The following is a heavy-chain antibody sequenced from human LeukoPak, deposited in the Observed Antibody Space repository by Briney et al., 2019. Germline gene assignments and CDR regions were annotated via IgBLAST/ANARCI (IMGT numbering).Heavy chain of an antibody. CDR3: ARDWVMITFGGVNPWFDP. Sequence: SVKVSCKASGGTFSSYAISWVRQAPGQGLEWMGRIIPILGIANYAQKFQGRVTITADKSASSAYMELSSLRSEDTAVYYCARDWVMITFGGVNPWFDPWGQGTLVTVSS. CDR1: GGTFSSYA. CDR2: IIPILGIA. V-gene: IGHV1-69*04. J-gene: IGHJ5*02. D-gene: IGHD3-16*01.